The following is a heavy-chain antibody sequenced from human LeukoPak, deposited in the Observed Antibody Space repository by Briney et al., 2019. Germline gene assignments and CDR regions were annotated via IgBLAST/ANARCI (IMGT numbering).Heavy chain of an antibody. CDR3: ARDGSTREFDY. D-gene: IGHD5/OR15-5a*01. CDR2: IYYSGST. CDR1: GGSISSYY. V-gene: IGHV4-59*01. Sequence: SETLSLTCTVSGGSISSYYWSWIRQPPGKGLEWSGYIYYSGSTNYNPSLKSRVTISVDTSKNQFSLKLSSVTAADTAVYYCARDGSTREFDYWGQGTLVTVSS. J-gene: IGHJ4*02.